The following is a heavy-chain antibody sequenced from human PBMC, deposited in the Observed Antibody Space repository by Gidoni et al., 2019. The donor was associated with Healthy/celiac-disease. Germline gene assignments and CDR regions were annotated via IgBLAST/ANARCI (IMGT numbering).Heavy chain of an antibody. V-gene: IGHV3-30*18. Sequence: QVQLVESGGGVVQPGRSLRLPWAASGFTFRSYGMHWVRQAPGKGLEWVAVISYDGSNKYYADSVKGRFTISRDNSKNTLYLQMNSLRAEDTAVYYCAKDTAMVTYYYYGMDVWGQGTTVTVSS. CDR1: GFTFRSYG. CDR2: ISYDGSNK. J-gene: IGHJ6*02. CDR3: AKDTAMVTYYYYGMDV. D-gene: IGHD5-18*01.